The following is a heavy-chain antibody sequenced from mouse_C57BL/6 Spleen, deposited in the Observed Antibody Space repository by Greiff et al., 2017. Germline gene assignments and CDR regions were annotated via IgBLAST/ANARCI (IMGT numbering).Heavy chain of an antibody. CDR2: ISSGGSYT. CDR3: ARPLITTETWFAY. J-gene: IGHJ3*01. CDR1: GFTFSSYG. V-gene: IGHV5-6*01. Sequence: EVHLVESGGDLVKPGGSLKLSCAASGFTFSSYGMSWVRPTPDKRLEWVATISSGGSYTYYPDSVKGRFTISRDNAKNTLYLQMSSLKSEDTAMYYCARPLITTETWFAYWGQGTLVTVSA. D-gene: IGHD1-1*01.